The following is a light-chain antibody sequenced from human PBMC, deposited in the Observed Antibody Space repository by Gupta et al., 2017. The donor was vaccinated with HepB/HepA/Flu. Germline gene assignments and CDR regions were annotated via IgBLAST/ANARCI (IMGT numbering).Light chain of an antibody. J-gene: IGKJ4*01. CDR1: QSISSW. CDR3: QQYLNCPLT. CDR2: KAS. V-gene: IGKV1-5*03. Sequence: DMEMIQSPSTLSASVGDRVTITCRASQSISSWLAWYQQKPGKAPKFLIYKASNLESGVPSRFSGSGSGTEFTLTISGLQPDDFAIYYCQQYLNCPLTFGGGTKVEIK.